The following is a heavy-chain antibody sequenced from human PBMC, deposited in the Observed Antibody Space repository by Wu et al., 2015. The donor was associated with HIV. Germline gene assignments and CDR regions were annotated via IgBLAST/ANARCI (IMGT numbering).Heavy chain of an antibody. Sequence: QVQLVQSGSEVKKSGASVSVSCKTSGYSFTDYYLHWVRQASGQGLEWMGWMNPNSGNTGYRQRFQGRVTMTRDNSITTAYMELRDLRYEDTAIYYCAVLYDVEGDKAILDHWGQGTVVTVSS. V-gene: IGHV1-8*02. J-gene: IGHJ4*02. CDR1: GYSFTDYY. CDR2: MNPNSGNT. CDR3: AVLYDVEGDKAILDH. D-gene: IGHD3-16*01.